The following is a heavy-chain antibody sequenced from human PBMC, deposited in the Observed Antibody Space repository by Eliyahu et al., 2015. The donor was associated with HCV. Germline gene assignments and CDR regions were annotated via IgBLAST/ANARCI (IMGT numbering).Heavy chain of an antibody. CDR1: GFTFSDXX. CDR2: ISSSGSTI. D-gene: IGHD5-18*01. Sequence: QVQLVESGGGLVKPGGSLRXSCAXSGFTFSDXXXXWIRQAPGKGLEWVSYISSSGSTIYYADSVKGRFTISRDNAKNSLYLQMNSLRAEDTAVYYCARDDGYSYGYYYYGMDVWGQGTTVTVSS. CDR3: ARDDGYSYGYYYYGMDV. V-gene: IGHV3-11*01. J-gene: IGHJ6*02.